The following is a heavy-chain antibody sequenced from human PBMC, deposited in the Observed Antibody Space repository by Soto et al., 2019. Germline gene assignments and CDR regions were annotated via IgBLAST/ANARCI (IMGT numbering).Heavy chain of an antibody. CDR3: ARDNGGCSSTRCHSYGRDV. Sequence: PVGSLRLSCAASGFTFSSYAMDWVRQAPGKGLEWVSSISSTSRYIYYADSVKGRFTISRDNAKNSLFLQMNSLRAEDTAIYYCARDNGGCSSTRCHSYGRDVWGPGNTATVSS. V-gene: IGHV3-21*01. CDR1: GFTFSSYA. CDR2: ISSTSRYI. D-gene: IGHD2-2*01. J-gene: IGHJ6*02.